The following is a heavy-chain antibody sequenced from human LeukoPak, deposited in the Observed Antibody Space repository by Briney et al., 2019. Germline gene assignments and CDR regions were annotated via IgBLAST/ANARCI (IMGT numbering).Heavy chain of an antibody. CDR1: GFTFNSYT. CDR2: ISYDGSNE. CDR3: ARGSVTVVRGVIPRYFFDY. J-gene: IGHJ4*02. V-gene: IGHV3-30*04. D-gene: IGHD3-10*01. Sequence: GGSLRLSCAASGFTFNSYTMHWVRQAPGKGLEWVAVISYDGSNEYYADSVKGRFTISRDNSKNTLYLQMNSLTAEDTAVYYCARGSVTVVRGVIPRYFFDYWGQGTLVTVSS.